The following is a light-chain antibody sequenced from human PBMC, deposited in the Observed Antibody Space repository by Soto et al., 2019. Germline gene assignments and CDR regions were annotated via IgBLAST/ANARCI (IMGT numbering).Light chain of an antibody. J-gene: IGKJ1*01. Sequence: DIQMTQSPSTLSAYVGDSVTITCRASQSISSWLAWYQQKPGKAPKLLIYKASSLESGVPSRFSGSGSGTEFTLTISSLQPDDFATYYCQQYNNYSWTFGQGTKV. CDR1: QSISSW. CDR2: KAS. V-gene: IGKV1-5*03. CDR3: QQYNNYSWT.